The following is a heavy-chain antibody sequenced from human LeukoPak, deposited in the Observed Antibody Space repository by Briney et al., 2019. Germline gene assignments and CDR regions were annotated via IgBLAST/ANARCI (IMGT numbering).Heavy chain of an antibody. V-gene: IGHV1-69*13. CDR1: GGTFSSYA. Sequence: SVKVSCKASGGTFSSYAISWVRQAPGQGLEWMGGIIPIFGTANYAQKFQGRVTITADESTSTAYMELSSLRSEDTAVYYCASEGGGERDSSGYYPEFDRWGQGSLVTVSS. CDR3: ASEGGGERDSSGYYPEFDR. D-gene: IGHD3-22*01. J-gene: IGHJ4*02. CDR2: IIPIFGTA.